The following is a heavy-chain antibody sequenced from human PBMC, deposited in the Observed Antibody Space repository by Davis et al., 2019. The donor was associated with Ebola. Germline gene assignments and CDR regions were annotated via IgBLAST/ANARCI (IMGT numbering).Heavy chain of an antibody. V-gene: IGHV3-7*03. CDR3: AREIEYYEILTGYFPY. D-gene: IGHD3-9*01. CDR2: INQDGSEK. J-gene: IGHJ4*02. Sequence: PGGSLRLSCAASGFTFSSYWMHWVRQAPGKELEWVANINQDGSEKYYVDSVKGRFTISRDNAKNSLYLQMNSLRAEDTAVYYCAREIEYYEILTGYFPYWGQGTLVTVSS. CDR1: GFTFSSYW.